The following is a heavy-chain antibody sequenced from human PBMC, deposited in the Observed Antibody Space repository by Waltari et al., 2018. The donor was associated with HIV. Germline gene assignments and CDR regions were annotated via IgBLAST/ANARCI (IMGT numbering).Heavy chain of an antibody. D-gene: IGHD3-22*01. CDR1: GGTFSSYA. V-gene: IGHV1-69*12. Sequence: QVQLVQSGAEVKKPGSSVKVSCKASGGTFSSYAIRWVRQPPGQGLEWMGGIIPIFGTANYAQKFQGRVTITADESTSTAYMELSSLRSEDTAVYYCASDYYDSSGYYSFDYWGQGTLVTVSS. CDR3: ASDYYDSSGYYSFDY. CDR2: IIPIFGTA. J-gene: IGHJ4*02.